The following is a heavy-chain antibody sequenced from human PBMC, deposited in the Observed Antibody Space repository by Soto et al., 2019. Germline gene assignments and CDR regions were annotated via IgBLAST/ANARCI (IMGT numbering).Heavy chain of an antibody. Sequence: QVQLVQSGAEVQKPGSSVKVSCKASGGTFSSYAISWVRQAPGQGLEWMGGIIPIFGTANYAQKFQGRVTITADESTSTAYMELSSLRSEDTAVYYCASPIAAAGPYYYGMDVWGQGTTVTVSS. D-gene: IGHD6-13*01. J-gene: IGHJ6*02. V-gene: IGHV1-69*01. CDR2: IIPIFGTA. CDR3: ASPIAAAGPYYYGMDV. CDR1: GGTFSSYA.